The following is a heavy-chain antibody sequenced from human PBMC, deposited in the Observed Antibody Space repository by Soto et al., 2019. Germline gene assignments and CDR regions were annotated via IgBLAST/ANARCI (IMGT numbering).Heavy chain of an antibody. D-gene: IGHD1-7*01. CDR3: ARVAXPIPPHYNWNYGPWFDP. J-gene: IGHJ5*02. Sequence: SETLSLTCTVSGGSISGGGYYWSWIRQHPGKGLEWIGYIYYSGSTYYNPSLKSRVTISVDTSKNQFSLKLSSVTAADTAVYYCARVAXPIPPHYNWNYGPWFDPWGQGTLVTVSS. V-gene: IGHV4-31*03. CDR2: IYYSGST. CDR1: GGSISGGGYY.